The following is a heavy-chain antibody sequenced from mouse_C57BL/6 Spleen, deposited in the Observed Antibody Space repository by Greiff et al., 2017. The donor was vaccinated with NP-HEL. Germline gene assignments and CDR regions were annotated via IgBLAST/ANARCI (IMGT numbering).Heavy chain of an antibody. J-gene: IGHJ1*03. V-gene: IGHV1-15*01. CDR3: TRRAYYGSSSGYFDV. CDR1: GYTFTDYE. Sequence: QVQLKQSGAELVRPGASVTLSCKASGYTFTDYEMHWVKQTPVHGLEWIGAIDPETGGTAYNQKFKGKAILTADKSSSTAYMELRSLTSEDSAVYYCTRRAYYGSSSGYFDVWGTGTTVTVSS. CDR2: IDPETGGT. D-gene: IGHD1-1*01.